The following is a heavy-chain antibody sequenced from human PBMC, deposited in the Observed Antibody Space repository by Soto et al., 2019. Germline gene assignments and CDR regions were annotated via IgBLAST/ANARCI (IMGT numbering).Heavy chain of an antibody. J-gene: IGHJ4*02. D-gene: IGHD3-22*01. V-gene: IGHV6-1*01. CDR3: AIGLHYYDSSGYWYYFDY. CDR2: TYYRSKWYN. CDR1: GDSVSSNSAA. Sequence: SQTLSLTCAISGDSVSSNSAAWNWIRQSPSRGLEWLGRTYYRSKWYNDYAVSVKSRITINPDTSKNQFSLQLNSVTPEDTAVYYCAIGLHYYDSSGYWYYFDYWGQGTRVTVSS.